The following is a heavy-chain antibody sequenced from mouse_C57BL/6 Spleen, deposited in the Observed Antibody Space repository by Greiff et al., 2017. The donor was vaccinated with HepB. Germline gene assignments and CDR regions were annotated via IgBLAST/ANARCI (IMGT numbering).Heavy chain of an antibody. CDR2: ISSGSSTI. CDR1: GFTFSDYG. V-gene: IGHV5-17*01. CDR3: ARTNLYYFDY. Sequence: EVHLVESGGGLVKPGGSLKLSCAASGFTFSDYGMHWVRQAPEKGLEWVAYISSGSSTIYYADTVKGRFTISRDNAKNTLFLQMTSLRSEDTAMYYCARTNLYYFDYWGQGTTLTVSS. J-gene: IGHJ2*01. D-gene: IGHD4-1*02.